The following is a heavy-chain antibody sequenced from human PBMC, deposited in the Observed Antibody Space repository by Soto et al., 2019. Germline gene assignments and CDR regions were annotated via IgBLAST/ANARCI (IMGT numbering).Heavy chain of an antibody. D-gene: IGHD3-16*01. CDR1: GYIFVNYG. J-gene: IGHJ6*02. CDR2: ISHYTGNT. Sequence: QVQLVQSGDEVKKPGASVKVSCKASGYIFVNYGIAWVRQAPRQGLEWMGWISHYTGNTHSASKVQSRLTMTTDTSTSTAYMDLGSLTSDDTAVYYCVMVDNYVTPTPQDVWGQGTTVTVSS. V-gene: IGHV1-18*01. CDR3: VMVDNYVTPTPQDV.